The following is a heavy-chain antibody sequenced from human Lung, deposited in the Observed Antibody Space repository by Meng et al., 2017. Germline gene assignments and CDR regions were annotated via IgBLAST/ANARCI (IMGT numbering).Heavy chain of an antibody. CDR3: ARDVRLLEAYFDY. V-gene: IGHV1-46*03. Sequence: QVQLVQSGAEVKKPGASLKVSCKASGYTFTSYYIHWVRQAHGQGLEWMGLINSSGDYTRYAQRFQGRVTMTRDTSTSTVYMELSSLRSEDTAVYFCARDVRLLEAYFDYWGQGTLVTVSS. D-gene: IGHD6-25*01. CDR1: GYTFTSYY. CDR2: INSSGDYT. J-gene: IGHJ4*02.